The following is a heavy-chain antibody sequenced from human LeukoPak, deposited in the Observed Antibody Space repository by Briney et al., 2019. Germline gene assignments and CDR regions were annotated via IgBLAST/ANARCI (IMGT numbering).Heavy chain of an antibody. Sequence: ASVKVSCKASGYTFTSYAMHWVRQAPGQRLEWMGWINAGNGNTKYSQKLQGRVTITRDTSASTAYMELSSLRSEDTAVYYCARGRGSGWSLFDYWGQGTLVTVSS. V-gene: IGHV1-3*01. D-gene: IGHD6-19*01. CDR2: INAGNGNT. CDR1: GYTFTSYA. CDR3: ARGRGSGWSLFDY. J-gene: IGHJ4*02.